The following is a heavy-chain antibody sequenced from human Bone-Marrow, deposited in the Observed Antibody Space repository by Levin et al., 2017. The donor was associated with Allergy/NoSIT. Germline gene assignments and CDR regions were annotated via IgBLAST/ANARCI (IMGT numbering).Heavy chain of an antibody. CDR1: GFTFNSYA. D-gene: IGHD6-19*01. V-gene: IGHV3-23*01. CDR3: AKGAGWVAGAVALI. J-gene: IGHJ4*02. CDR2: ISGSGSST. Sequence: GGSLRLSCAASGFTFNSYALSWVRQAPGKGLEWVSAISGSGSSTYYADSVKGRFTTSRDNSKTTLYLQMNSLRAEDTAVYYCAKGAGWVAGAVALIWGQGTLVTVSS.